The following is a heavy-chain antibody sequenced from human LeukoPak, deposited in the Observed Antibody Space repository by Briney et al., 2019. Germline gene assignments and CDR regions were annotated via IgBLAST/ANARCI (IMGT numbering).Heavy chain of an antibody. J-gene: IGHJ3*02. CDR1: GGSISTGGYY. CDR2: IYYSGTT. CDR3: AREEYYDILTGPDAFET. V-gene: IGHV4-31*03. D-gene: IGHD3-9*01. Sequence: SETLSLTCTVSGGSISTGGYYWSWIRQHPGKGLEWIGYIYYSGTTYYNPSLKSRVTISVDTSKNQFSLNLTSVTAADTAVYYCAREEYYDILTGPDAFETWGQGTRFTVSS.